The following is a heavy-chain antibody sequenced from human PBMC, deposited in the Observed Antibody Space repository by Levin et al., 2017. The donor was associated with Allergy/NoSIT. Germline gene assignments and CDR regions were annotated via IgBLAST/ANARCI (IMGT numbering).Heavy chain of an antibody. CDR1: GFTFSGFA. CDR3: ARGRGASGTYYADY. V-gene: IGHV3-30-3*01. Sequence: GESLKISCAASGFTFSGFAMHWVRQTPGKGLEWVAVISYDGNNEFYAESVKGRFTISRDNSKYTLSLQMNGLRVEDTAVYYCARGRGASGTYYADYWGQGTLVIVSS. J-gene: IGHJ4*02. D-gene: IGHD3-10*01. CDR2: ISYDGNNE.